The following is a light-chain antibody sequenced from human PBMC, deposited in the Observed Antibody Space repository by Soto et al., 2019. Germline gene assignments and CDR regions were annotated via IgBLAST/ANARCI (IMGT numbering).Light chain of an antibody. J-gene: IGLJ2*01. CDR2: DVS. V-gene: IGLV2-14*03. CDR3: SSYTSTANVI. Sequence: QSALTQPASVSGSLGQSITISCTGTSRDVGNYNYVSWYQQHPDKAPKLVIFDVSNRPSGISNRFSGSKSDNTASLIISGLQAEDEADYYCSSYTSTANVIFGGGTKLTVL. CDR1: SRDVGNYNY.